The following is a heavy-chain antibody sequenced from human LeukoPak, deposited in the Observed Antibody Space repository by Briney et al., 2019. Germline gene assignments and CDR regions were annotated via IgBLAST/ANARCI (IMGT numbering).Heavy chain of an antibody. CDR2: MNPNSGNT. D-gene: IGHD3-10*01. CDR1: GYTFISYD. V-gene: IGHV1-8*02. Sequence: ASVKVSCKASGYTFISYDINWVRQAAGQGLEWMGWMNPNSGNTGYAQKFQGRVTMTRNTSISTAYMELNGLRSDDTAVYYCARGGERANFYGLGSSPNWFDPWGQGTLVTVSS. CDR3: ARGGERANFYGLGSSPNWFDP. J-gene: IGHJ5*02.